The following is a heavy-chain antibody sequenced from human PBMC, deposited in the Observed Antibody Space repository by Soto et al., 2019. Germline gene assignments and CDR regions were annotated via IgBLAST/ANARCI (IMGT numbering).Heavy chain of an antibody. J-gene: IGHJ5*02. D-gene: IGHD2-21*01. CDR1: GFTFSTYS. V-gene: IGHV3-48*02. CDR3: ARDNGLAGSIVP. Sequence: PGGSLRLSCAASGFTFSTYSMNWVRQAPGKGLEWVSYISYTSSTIYYADSVKGRFTISRDNAKNSLFLQMHSLRDEDTAVYYCARDNGLAGSIVPWCQGTLVTVSS. CDR2: ISYTSSTI.